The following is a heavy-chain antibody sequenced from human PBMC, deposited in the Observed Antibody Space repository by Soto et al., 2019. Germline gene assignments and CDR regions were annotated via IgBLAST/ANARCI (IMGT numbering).Heavy chain of an antibody. V-gene: IGHV4-30-4*01. Sequence: SETLSLTCTVSGGSISSGDYYWSWIRQPPGKGLEWIGYIYYSGNTYYTPSLKSRVTISVDTSKNQFSLKLSSVTAADTAVYYCARATYYYDSSGYSDRVLDYWGQGTLVTVSS. CDR2: IYYSGNT. CDR1: GGSISSGDYY. D-gene: IGHD3-22*01. J-gene: IGHJ4*02. CDR3: ARATYYYDSSGYSDRVLDY.